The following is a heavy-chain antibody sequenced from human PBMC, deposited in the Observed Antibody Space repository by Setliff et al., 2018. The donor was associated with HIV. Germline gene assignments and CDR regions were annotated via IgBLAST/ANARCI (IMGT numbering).Heavy chain of an antibody. CDR1: GVSISSGTYY. CDR3: ARENGRTNYYYYYGLDV. V-gene: IGHV4-61*02. Sequence: SETLSLTCTVSGVSISSGTYYWSWVRQPAGKGLEWIGRIYTSGSTNYNPSLKSRVTISLDTSKNQFSLKLSSVTAADTAVYYCARENGRTNYYYYYGLDVWGQGTTVTVSA. CDR2: IYTSGST. J-gene: IGHJ6*01.